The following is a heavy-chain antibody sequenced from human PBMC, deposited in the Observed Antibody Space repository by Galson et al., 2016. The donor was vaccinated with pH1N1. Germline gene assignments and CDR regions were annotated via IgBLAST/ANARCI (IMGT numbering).Heavy chain of an antibody. CDR1: GYSFTNYW. CDR3: ARPTGHGDSLSGFDT. CDR2: IYPGDSDT. V-gene: IGHV5-51*01. Sequence: QSGAEVKKPGESLKISCKGSGYSFTNYWIGWVRQMSGKGLECMGIIYPGDSDTRYSPSFQGPVTISADKSSGTAYLQWSSLRASDTAMYYCARPTGHGDSLSGFDTWGQGTLVTVSS. J-gene: IGHJ4*02. D-gene: IGHD4-17*01.